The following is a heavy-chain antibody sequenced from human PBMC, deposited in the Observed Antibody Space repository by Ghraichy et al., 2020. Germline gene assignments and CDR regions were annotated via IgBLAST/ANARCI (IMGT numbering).Heavy chain of an antibody. CDR1: GFTFSTYA. D-gene: IGHD1-26*01. J-gene: IGHJ4*02. CDR2: IDNGGYVT. V-gene: IGHV3-23*01. CDR3: AKARGGTYPSYHLDY. Sequence: GESLNISCAASGFTFSTYAMNWVRQAPGKGLEWVSTIDNGGYVTYSADSVKGRFIISRDISKNTLHLQMNGLRVDYTAVYYCAKARGGTYPSYHLDYWGQGALVTVSS.